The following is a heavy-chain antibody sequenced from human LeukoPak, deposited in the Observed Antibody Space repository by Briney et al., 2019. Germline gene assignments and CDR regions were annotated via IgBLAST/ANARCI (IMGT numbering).Heavy chain of an antibody. CDR1: GFTFSSYT. V-gene: IGHV3-48*01. CDR2: FSGGSSNT. CDR3: ARDRGGSYYGYNWFDP. J-gene: IGHJ5*02. D-gene: IGHD1-26*01. Sequence: GGSLRLSCAASGFTFSSYTMSWVRQAPGKGLEWVSGFSGGSSNTYYADSVKGRFTISRDNAKNSLYLQMNSLRAEDTAVYYCARDRGGSYYGYNWFDPWGQGTLVTVSS.